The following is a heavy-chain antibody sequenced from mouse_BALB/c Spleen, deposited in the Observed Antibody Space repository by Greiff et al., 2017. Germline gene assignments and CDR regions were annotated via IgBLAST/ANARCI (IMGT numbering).Heavy chain of an antibody. Sequence: VKLMESGPGLVQPSQSLSITCTVSGFSLTSYGVHWVRQSPGKGLEWLGVIWSGGSTDYNAAFISRLSISKDNSKSQVFFKMNSLQANDTAIYYCARDYGSREIFDYWGQGTTLTVSS. CDR1: GFSLTSYG. J-gene: IGHJ2*01. CDR3: ARDYGSREIFDY. V-gene: IGHV2-2*02. CDR2: IWSGGST. D-gene: IGHD1-1*01.